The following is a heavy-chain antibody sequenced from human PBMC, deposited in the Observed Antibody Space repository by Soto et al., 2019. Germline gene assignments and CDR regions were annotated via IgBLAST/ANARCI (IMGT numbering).Heavy chain of an antibody. CDR1: GYTFTSYG. V-gene: IGHV1-18*04. D-gene: IGHD6-13*01. J-gene: IGHJ6*02. CDR2: ISAYNGNT. Sequence: ASVKVSCKASGYTFTSYGISWVRQAPGQGLEWMGWISAYNGNTNYAQKLQGRVTMTTDTSTSTAYMELRSLRSDDTAVYYCTNGYSSSWSRGIDVWGQGTTVTVSS. CDR3: TNGYSSSWSRGIDV.